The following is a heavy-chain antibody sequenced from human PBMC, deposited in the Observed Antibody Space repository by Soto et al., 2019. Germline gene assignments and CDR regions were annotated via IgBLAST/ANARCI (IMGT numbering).Heavy chain of an antibody. Sequence: SETLSLTCTVSGGSISSGDYYWSWIRQPPGKGLEWIGYIYYSGSTYYNPSLKSRVTISVDTSKNQFSLKLCSVTAADTAIYYCARKTFTSGVFDYWGQGTLVSVSS. CDR2: IYYSGST. CDR1: GGSISSGDYY. J-gene: IGHJ4*02. V-gene: IGHV4-30-4*01. CDR3: ARKTFTSGVFDY. D-gene: IGHD3-10*01.